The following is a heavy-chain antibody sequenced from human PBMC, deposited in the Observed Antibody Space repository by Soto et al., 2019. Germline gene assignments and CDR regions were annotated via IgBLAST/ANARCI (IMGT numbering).Heavy chain of an antibody. V-gene: IGHV4-59*01. CDR2: IYYSGST. CDR1: GGSISNYF. D-gene: IGHD5-18*01. Sequence: PSGTLSLTCTVSGGSISNYFWSWIRQPPGKGLEWVGFIYYSGSTKYNPSLKSRVTISVDTSRNQFSLRLSSVTAADTAVYYCARANVDTMLHYWARGTLVTVSS. J-gene: IGHJ4*02. CDR3: ARANVDTMLHY.